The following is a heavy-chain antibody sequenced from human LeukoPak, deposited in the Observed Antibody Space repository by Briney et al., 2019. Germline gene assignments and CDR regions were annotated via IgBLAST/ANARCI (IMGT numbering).Heavy chain of an antibody. CDR2: ISPTGSTT. CDR1: GFSFSGHW. V-gene: IGHV3-74*01. D-gene: IGHD1-26*01. CDR3: ARDGGGSFDY. J-gene: IGHJ4*02. Sequence: PGGSLRLSCIASGFSFSGHWMHWARQLPGKGLVWVSRISPTGSTTSYADSVKGRFTVSRDNSKNTLYLQMNSLRAEDTAVYYCARDGGGSFDYWGQGTLVTVSS.